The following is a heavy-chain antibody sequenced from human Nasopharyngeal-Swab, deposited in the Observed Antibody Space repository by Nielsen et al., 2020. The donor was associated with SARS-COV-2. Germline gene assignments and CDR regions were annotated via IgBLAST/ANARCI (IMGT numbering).Heavy chain of an antibody. D-gene: IGHD3-22*01. CDR3: ARNHYYDSSGYYY. J-gene: IGHJ4*02. Sequence: SETLSLTCAVYGGSFSGYYWSWIRQPPGKGLEWIGEINHSGSTNYNPSLKSRVTISVDKSKNQFSLKLSSVTAADTAVYYCARNHYYDSSGYYYWGQGTLVTVSS. V-gene: IGHV4-34*01. CDR1: GGSFSGYY. CDR2: INHSGST.